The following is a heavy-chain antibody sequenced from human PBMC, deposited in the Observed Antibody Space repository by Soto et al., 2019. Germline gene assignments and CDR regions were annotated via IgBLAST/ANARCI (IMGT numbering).Heavy chain of an antibody. Sequence: ASVKVSCKASGYTFTGYYMHWVRQAPGQGLEWMGWINPNSGGTNYAQKFQGWVTMTRETSISTAYMELSRLRSDDTAVYYWARAIRGYSYGFDYWGQGTLVTVSS. CDR3: ARAIRGYSYGFDY. CDR2: INPNSGGT. CDR1: GYTFTGYY. J-gene: IGHJ4*02. V-gene: IGHV1-2*04. D-gene: IGHD5-18*01.